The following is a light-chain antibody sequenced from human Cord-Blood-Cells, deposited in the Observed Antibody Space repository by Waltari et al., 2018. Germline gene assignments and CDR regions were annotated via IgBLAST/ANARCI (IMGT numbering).Light chain of an antibody. CDR2: EGS. CDR3: CSYAGSSTYVV. V-gene: IGLV2-23*01. Sequence: QSALTQPASVSGSPGQSITISCTGTSSDVGSYTLVSWYQQHPGKAPKLMIYEGSKRPSGVSNRFSGSKSGNTASLTISGLQAEDEVDYYCCSYAGSSTYVVFGGGTKLTVL. J-gene: IGLJ2*01. CDR1: SSDVGSYTL.